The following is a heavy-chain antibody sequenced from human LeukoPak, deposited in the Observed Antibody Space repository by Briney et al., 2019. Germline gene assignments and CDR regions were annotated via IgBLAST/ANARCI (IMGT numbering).Heavy chain of an antibody. Sequence: GGSLRLSCAASGFTFSSYAMSWVRQAPGKGLEWVSSISSSSSYIYYADSVKGRFTISRDNAKNSLYLQMNSLRAEDTAVYYCARDIKGYCTNGVCFNDAFDIWGQGTMVTVSS. CDR3: ARDIKGYCTNGVCFNDAFDI. D-gene: IGHD2-8*01. CDR2: ISSSSSYI. V-gene: IGHV3-21*01. J-gene: IGHJ3*02. CDR1: GFTFSSYA.